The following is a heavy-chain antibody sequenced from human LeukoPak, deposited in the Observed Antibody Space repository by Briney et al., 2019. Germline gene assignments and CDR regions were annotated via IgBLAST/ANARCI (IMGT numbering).Heavy chain of an antibody. J-gene: IGHJ5*02. Sequence: TLSLTCTVSGGSISSGGYYWSWIRQHPGKGLEWIGYIYYSGSTYYNPSLKSRVTISVDTSKNQFSLKLSSVTAADTAVYYCARDGAYYGSGSSMYNWFDPWGQGTLVTVSS. D-gene: IGHD3-10*01. CDR3: ARDGAYYGSGSSMYNWFDP. CDR1: GGSISSGGYY. V-gene: IGHV4-31*03. CDR2: IYYSGST.